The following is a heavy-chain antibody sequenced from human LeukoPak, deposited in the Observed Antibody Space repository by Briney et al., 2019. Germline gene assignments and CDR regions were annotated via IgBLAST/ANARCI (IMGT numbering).Heavy chain of an antibody. CDR3: ARGGVNYASDY. Sequence: GGSLRLSCAASGFTFSSYGMHWVRQAPGKGLEWVAYIRFDGSNNYYADSLKGRFTISRDNSKNTLYLQMNSLGVEDTAVYSCARGGVNYASDYWGQETLVTVSS. CDR2: IRFDGSNN. V-gene: IGHV3-30*02. D-gene: IGHD1-7*01. J-gene: IGHJ4*02. CDR1: GFTFSSYG.